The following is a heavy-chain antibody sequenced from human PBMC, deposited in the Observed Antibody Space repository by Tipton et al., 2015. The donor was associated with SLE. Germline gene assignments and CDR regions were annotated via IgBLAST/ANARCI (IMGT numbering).Heavy chain of an antibody. CDR3: ARGNRGSSGWYGAFDI. J-gene: IGHJ3*02. V-gene: IGHV4-31*03. CDR2: INHSGST. Sequence: TLSLTCTVSGGSISSGGYYWSWIRQHPGKGLEWIGEINHSGSTNYNPSLKSRVTISVDTSKNQFSLKLSSVTAADTAVYYCARGNRGSSGWYGAFDIWGQGTMVTVSS. D-gene: IGHD6-19*01. CDR1: GGSISSGGYY.